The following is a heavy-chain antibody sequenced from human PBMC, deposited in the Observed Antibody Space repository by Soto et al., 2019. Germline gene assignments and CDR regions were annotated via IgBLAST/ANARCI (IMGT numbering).Heavy chain of an antibody. CDR3: ARRGQTYSGYGDWYFDL. CDR1: GGSISSYY. V-gene: IGHV4-59*01. CDR2: IYYSGST. Sequence: SETLSLTCTVSGGSISSYYWSWIRQPPGKGLEWIGYIYYSGSTNYNPSLKSRVTISVDTSKNQFSLKLSSVTAADTAVYYCARRGQTYSGYGDWYFDLWGRGTLVTVSS. J-gene: IGHJ2*01. D-gene: IGHD5-12*01.